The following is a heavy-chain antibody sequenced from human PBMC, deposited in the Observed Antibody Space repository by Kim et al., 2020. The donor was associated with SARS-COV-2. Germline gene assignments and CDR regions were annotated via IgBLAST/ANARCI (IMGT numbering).Heavy chain of an antibody. CDR1: GFTVSTNY. V-gene: IGHV3-66*01. CDR3: AMETFDY. CDR2: TYSAGDT. J-gene: IGHJ4*02. D-gene: IGHD2-8*01. Sequence: GGSLILSCLVSGFTVSTNYMSWVRQAPGKGLEWVSMTYSAGDTYYADSVKGRFTVSRDTSKNTVYLQMNNLRAEDTAVYYCAMETFDYWGQGTLVTVSS.